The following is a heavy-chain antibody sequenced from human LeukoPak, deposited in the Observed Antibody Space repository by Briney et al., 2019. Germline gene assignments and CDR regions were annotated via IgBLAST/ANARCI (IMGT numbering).Heavy chain of an antibody. CDR3: ARDATIDAFDI. CDR2: IIPIFGTA. D-gene: IGHD5-12*01. V-gene: IGHV1-69*05. CDR1: GGTFSSYA. J-gene: IGHJ3*02. Sequence: ASVKVSCKASGGTFSSYAISWLRQAPRHRLEWMGGIIPIFGTANYAQKFQGRVTITTDESTSTAYMELSSLRSEDTAVYYCARDATIDAFDIWGQGTMVTVSS.